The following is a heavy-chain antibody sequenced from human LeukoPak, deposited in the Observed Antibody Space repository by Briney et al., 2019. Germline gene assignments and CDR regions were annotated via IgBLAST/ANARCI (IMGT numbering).Heavy chain of an antibody. CDR1: GGSISSGSYY. J-gene: IGHJ4*02. CDR3: ARASGYDFEFDY. CDR2: IYTTGNT. V-gene: IGHV4-61*02. D-gene: IGHD5-12*01. Sequence: SETLSLTCTVSGGSISSGSYYWSWIRQPAGKGLEWIGRIYTTGNTYYNPSLKSRVTISVDTSKNQFSLKLSSVTAADTAVYYCARASGYDFEFDYWGQGTLVTVSS.